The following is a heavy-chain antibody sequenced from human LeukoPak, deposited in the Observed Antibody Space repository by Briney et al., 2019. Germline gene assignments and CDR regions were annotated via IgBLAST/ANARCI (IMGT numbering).Heavy chain of an antibody. Sequence: KPSETLSLTCAVSGYSISSGYYWGWIRQPPGKGVEWIGSIYHSGSTYYNPSLTSRVTISVDTSKNQFSLKLSSVTAADTAVYYCARLRGGPAEVDYWGQGTLVTVSS. J-gene: IGHJ4*02. V-gene: IGHV4-38-2*01. CDR2: IYHSGST. CDR1: GYSISSGYY. CDR3: ARLRGGPAEVDY. D-gene: IGHD3-10*01.